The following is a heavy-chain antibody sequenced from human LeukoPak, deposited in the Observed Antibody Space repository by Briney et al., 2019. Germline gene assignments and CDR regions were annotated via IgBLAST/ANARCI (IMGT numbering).Heavy chain of an antibody. CDR2: IYHSGSA. Sequence: SGTLSPTCAVSGGSISSTNWWSWVRPPPGKGLEWIGEIYHSGSANYGPSLKSRVTISVDKSKNQFSLKLSSVTAAVTAVYYCARGHSSSWYPIFDYWGQGTLVTVSS. J-gene: IGHJ4*02. V-gene: IGHV4-4*02. CDR3: ARGHSSSWYPIFDY. D-gene: IGHD6-13*01. CDR1: GGSISSTNW.